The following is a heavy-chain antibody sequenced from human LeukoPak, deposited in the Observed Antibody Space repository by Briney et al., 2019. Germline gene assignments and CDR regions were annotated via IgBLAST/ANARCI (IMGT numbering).Heavy chain of an antibody. V-gene: IGHV3-48*02. J-gene: IGHJ4*02. CDR3: ARVPYSTGTYDY. CDR1: GFTFSTYS. CDR2: ISNSSTTI. D-gene: IGHD2-8*02. Sequence: PGGSLRLSCAASGFTFSTYSMNWVRQAPGKGLEWVSYISNSSTTIYYADSVKGRFTISRDNAKNSLYLQMNNLRDGDTAVYYCARVPYSTGTYDYWGQGTLVTVSS.